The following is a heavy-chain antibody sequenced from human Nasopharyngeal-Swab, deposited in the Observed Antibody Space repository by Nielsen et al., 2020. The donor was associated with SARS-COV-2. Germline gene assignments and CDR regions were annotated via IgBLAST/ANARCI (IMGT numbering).Heavy chain of an antibody. CDR1: GGSISSSSYY. V-gene: IGHV4-39*07. Sequence: SESLSLTCTASGGSISSSSYYWGRIRQPPGQGLEWIVSIYYSGSTYYNPSLKSRVIISVDTSKDQFSLKLSSVTAADTAVYYCARERGRGVIWNYYYYYMDVWGKGTTVTVSS. CDR2: IYYSGST. D-gene: IGHD3-10*01. CDR3: ARERGRGVIWNYYYYYMDV. J-gene: IGHJ6*03.